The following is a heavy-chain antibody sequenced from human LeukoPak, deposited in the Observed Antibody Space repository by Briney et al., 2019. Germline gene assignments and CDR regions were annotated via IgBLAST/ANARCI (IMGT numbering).Heavy chain of an antibody. CDR3: ARSPRVATILGPAYVFDL. CDR1: GGSIGTNTYY. J-gene: IGHJ3*01. CDR2: IYYSGRT. D-gene: IGHD3-16*01. Sequence: SETLSLTCTVSGGSIGTNTYYWGWIRQPPGKGLEWIGSIYYSGRTYYNPSLKSRVTISVDTSKNQFSLNLSSVIATDTAVYYCARSPRVATILGPAYVFDLWGQGTLVPVSS. V-gene: IGHV4-39*01.